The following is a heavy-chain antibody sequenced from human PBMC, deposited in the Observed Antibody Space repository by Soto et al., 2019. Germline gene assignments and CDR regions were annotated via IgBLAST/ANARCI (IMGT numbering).Heavy chain of an antibody. CDR1: GFIFSNFD. Sequence: GGSLRLSCGASGFIFSNFDMHWVRQTTEKGLEWVSGIGFAGDTNYSGSVKGRFTISRENAKNSLFLQMNSLRVGDTAVYYCVRGLPGGFDPWGQGTLVTVSS. J-gene: IGHJ5*02. CDR3: VRGLPGGFDP. V-gene: IGHV3-13*01. CDR2: IGFAGDT. D-gene: IGHD3-10*01.